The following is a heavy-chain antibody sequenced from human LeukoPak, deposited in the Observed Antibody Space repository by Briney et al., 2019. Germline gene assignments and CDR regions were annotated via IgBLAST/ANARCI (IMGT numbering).Heavy chain of an antibody. CDR2: INPNSGGT. Sequence: ASVKVSCKASGYTFTGSYMHCVRQALGQGLEWRGWINPNSGGTNFAQKFQGRVTMTRDTSNSTAYIELSRLRSDDTAVYYCARDGVVPAVFLNGENWFDPRGQGTLVTVSS. D-gene: IGHD2-2*01. CDR1: GYTFTGSY. J-gene: IGHJ5*02. CDR3: ARDGVVPAVFLNGENWFDP. V-gene: IGHV1-2*02.